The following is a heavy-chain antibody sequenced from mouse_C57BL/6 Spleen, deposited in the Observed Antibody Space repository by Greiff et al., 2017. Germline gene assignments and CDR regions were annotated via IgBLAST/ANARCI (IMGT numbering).Heavy chain of an antibody. CDR3: AGGEVYYYGSPWFAY. CDR2: IDPSDSYT. Sequence: QVQLQQPGAELVMPGASVKLSCKASGYTFTSYWMHWVKQRPGQGLEWIGEIDPSDSYTNYNQKFKGKSTLTEDKSSSTAYMQLSSLTSEDSAVYCCAGGEVYYYGSPWFAYWGQGTLVTVSA. D-gene: IGHD1-1*01. CDR1: GYTFTSYW. J-gene: IGHJ3*01. V-gene: IGHV1-69*01.